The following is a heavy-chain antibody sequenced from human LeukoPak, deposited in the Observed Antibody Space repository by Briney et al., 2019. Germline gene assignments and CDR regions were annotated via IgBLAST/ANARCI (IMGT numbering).Heavy chain of an antibody. Sequence: GGSLRLFCAASGFRFSSYDMNWVRQAPGKGLEWVSSISSSSSYIYYADSVKGRFAISRDNAKNSLYLQMNSLRAEDTAVYYCARRQFYYYGMDVWGQGTTVTVSS. V-gene: IGHV3-21*01. D-gene: IGHD5-24*01. J-gene: IGHJ6*02. CDR2: ISSSSSYI. CDR1: GFRFSSYD. CDR3: ARRQFYYYGMDV.